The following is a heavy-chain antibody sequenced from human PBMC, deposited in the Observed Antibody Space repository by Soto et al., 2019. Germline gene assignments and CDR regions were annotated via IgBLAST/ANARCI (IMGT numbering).Heavy chain of an antibody. Sequence: ASVKVSCTTSGDSFNDYYIHWVRQAPGQGLEWMGWINPNGGVTKYAQKFQGRVTVTRDTSIRTVYMELSSLRSDDTAVYYCARESGGATATLDYYYFYMDVWGKGTTVTVSS. D-gene: IGHD5-12*01. CDR2: INPNGGVT. CDR3: ARESGGATATLDYYYFYMDV. J-gene: IGHJ6*03. V-gene: IGHV1-2*02. CDR1: GDSFNDYY.